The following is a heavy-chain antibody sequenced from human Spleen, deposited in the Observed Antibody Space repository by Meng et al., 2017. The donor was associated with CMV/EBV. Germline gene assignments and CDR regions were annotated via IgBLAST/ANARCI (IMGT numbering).Heavy chain of an antibody. CDR3: AREGLPAASPLFDY. D-gene: IGHD2-2*01. Sequence: LRLSCTVSGGSICGSDYCWSWIRQPPGKGLEWIGYIYYSGSTYYNPSLKSRVTISVDTSKNQFSLNLSSVTAADTAVYYCAREGLPAASPLFDYWGQGTLVTVSS. CDR1: GGSICGSDYC. J-gene: IGHJ4*02. V-gene: IGHV4-30-4*08. CDR2: IYYSGST.